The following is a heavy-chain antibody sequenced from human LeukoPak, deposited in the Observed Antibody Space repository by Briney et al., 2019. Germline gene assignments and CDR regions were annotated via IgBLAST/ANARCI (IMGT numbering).Heavy chain of an antibody. CDR1: GFSFSSYA. V-gene: IGHV3-23*01. D-gene: IGHD3-10*01. J-gene: IGHJ4*02. Sequence: GGSLRLSCAASGFSFSSYAMSWVRQAPGKGLEWVSAISGSGDSTDYADSVKGRFTISRDNSKNTLYLQMNSLRAEDTAVYYCAKHASGVRGFIYYWGQGTLVTVSS. CDR2: ISGSGDST. CDR3: AKHASGVRGFIYY.